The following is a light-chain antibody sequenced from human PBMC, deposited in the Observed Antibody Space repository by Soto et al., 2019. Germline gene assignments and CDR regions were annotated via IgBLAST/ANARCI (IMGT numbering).Light chain of an antibody. CDR3: SSYTSSSTLV. V-gene: IGLV2-14*01. J-gene: IGLJ2*01. CDR1: SSNIGGYNY. CDR2: EVS. Sequence: SALTQPASVSGSPGQSITLSCTGTSSNIGGYNYVSWYQQHPGKAPRLMIYEVSNRPSGVSNRFSGSKSGSTASLTISGLQAEDEADYYCSSYTSSSTLVFGAGTKLTVL.